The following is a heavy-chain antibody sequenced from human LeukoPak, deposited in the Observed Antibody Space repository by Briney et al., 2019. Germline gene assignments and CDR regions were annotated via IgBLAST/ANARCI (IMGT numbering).Heavy chain of an antibody. Sequence: GGSLRLSCAASGFTFSSYAMSWVRQAPGKGLEWVSSISSSSSYIYYADSVKGRFTISRDNAKNSLYLQMNSLRAEDTAVYYCAKQWLAHSFDYWGQGTLVTVSS. D-gene: IGHD6-19*01. CDR2: ISSSSSYI. J-gene: IGHJ4*02. V-gene: IGHV3-21*01. CDR1: GFTFSSYA. CDR3: AKQWLAHSFDY.